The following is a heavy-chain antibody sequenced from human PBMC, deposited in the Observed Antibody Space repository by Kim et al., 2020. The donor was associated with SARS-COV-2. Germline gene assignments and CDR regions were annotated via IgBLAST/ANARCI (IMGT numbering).Heavy chain of an antibody. Sequence: GESLKISCKGSGYSFTSYWISWVRQMPGKGLEWMGRIDPSDSYTNYSPSFQGHVTISADKSISTAYLQWSSLKASDTAMYYCARLGSGSYGVVHYWYFDLWGRGTLVTVSS. J-gene: IGHJ2*01. CDR2: IDPSDSYT. D-gene: IGHD3-10*01. CDR1: GYSFTSYW. V-gene: IGHV5-10-1*01. CDR3: ARLGSGSYGVVHYWYFDL.